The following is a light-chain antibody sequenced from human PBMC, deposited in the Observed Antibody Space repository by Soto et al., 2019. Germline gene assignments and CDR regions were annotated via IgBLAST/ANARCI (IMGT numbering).Light chain of an antibody. V-gene: IGLV2-14*01. CDR1: SSDVGAYKY. CDR2: EVS. CDR3: SSYTSSSTLYV. Sequence: QSALAQPASVSGSPGQSVTISCTGTSSDVGAYKYVSWYQQHPGKAPKLMIYEVSNRPSGVSNRFSGSKSGNTASLTISGLQADDEADYYCSSYTSSSTLYVFGTGTKVTVL. J-gene: IGLJ1*01.